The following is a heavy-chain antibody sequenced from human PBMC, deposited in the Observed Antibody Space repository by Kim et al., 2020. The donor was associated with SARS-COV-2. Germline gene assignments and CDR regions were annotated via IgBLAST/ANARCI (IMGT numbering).Heavy chain of an antibody. Sequence: SVKVSCKASGGTFSSYAISWVRQAPGQGLEWMGRIIPIFGTAFYAQKFQGRVTITADESTSTAHMELSSLRSEDTAVYYCARDNWGFRNWFDPWGQGTLVTVSS. J-gene: IGHJ5*02. CDR3: ARDNWGFRNWFDP. CDR2: IIPIFGTA. CDR1: GGTFSSYA. V-gene: IGHV1-69*13. D-gene: IGHD7-27*01.